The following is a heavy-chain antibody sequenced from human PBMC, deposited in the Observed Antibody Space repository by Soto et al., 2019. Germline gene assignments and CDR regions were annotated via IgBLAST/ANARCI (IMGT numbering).Heavy chain of an antibody. J-gene: IGHJ4*02. D-gene: IGHD3-22*01. V-gene: IGHV3-7*03. CDR2: IKYDGSEK. CDR1: GFTFSSYW. Sequence: GGSLRLSCAASGFTFSSYWMSWVRQAPGRGLEWMANIKYDGSEKYYVDSVKGRLTISRDNAKNSLYLQLNSMRAEDTAVYYCASSPHKDSRPDYWGQGTLVTVSS. CDR3: ASSPHKDSRPDY.